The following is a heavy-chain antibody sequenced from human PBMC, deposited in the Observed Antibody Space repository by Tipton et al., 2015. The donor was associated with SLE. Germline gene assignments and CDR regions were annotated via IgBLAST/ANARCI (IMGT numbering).Heavy chain of an antibody. CDR1: GFTFDDYA. D-gene: IGHD3-10*01. CDR2: ISWNSGSI. J-gene: IGHJ5*02. V-gene: IGHV3-9*01. Sequence: QLVQSGGGLVQPGRSLRLSCAASGFTFDDYAMHWVRQAPGKGLEWVSGISWNSGSIGYADSVKGRFTISRDNAKNSLYLQMNSLRVEDTAVYFCAGDDYASGITWGQGTLVTVSS. CDR3: AGDDYASGIT.